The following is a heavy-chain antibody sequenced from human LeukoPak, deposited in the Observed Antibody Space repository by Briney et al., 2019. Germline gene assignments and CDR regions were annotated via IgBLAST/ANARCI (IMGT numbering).Heavy chain of an antibody. CDR1: GYIFTSYG. V-gene: IGHV1-18*01. Sequence: ASVKVSCKASGYIFTSYGISWVRQAPGQGLEWMGWISAYNGNTNYVQKLQGRVTMTTDTSTNTAYMELRSLRSDDTAVYYCATYDSNTYTFDYWGQGTLVTVSS. J-gene: IGHJ4*02. CDR2: ISAYNGNT. D-gene: IGHD3-22*01. CDR3: ATYDSNTYTFDY.